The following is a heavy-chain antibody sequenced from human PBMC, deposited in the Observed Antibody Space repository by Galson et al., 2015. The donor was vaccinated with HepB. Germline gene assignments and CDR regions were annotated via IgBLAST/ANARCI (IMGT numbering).Heavy chain of an antibody. D-gene: IGHD3-16*01. V-gene: IGHV1-18*01. CDR3: ARDTIDVIVISDSIGGGMDF. Sequence: SVKVSCKASGYTFTSYGITWARQAPRQGLEWMGWISPFQNKRISAQKFQGRVTMTTETSTKTAYMELTSLRPDDTAVYYCARDTIDVIVISDSIGGGMDFWGQGTPVTVSS. CDR1: GYTFTSYG. J-gene: IGHJ4*02. CDR2: ISPFQNKR.